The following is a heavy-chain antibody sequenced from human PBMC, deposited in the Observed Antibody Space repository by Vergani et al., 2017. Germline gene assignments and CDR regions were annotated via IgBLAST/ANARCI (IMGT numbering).Heavy chain of an antibody. V-gene: IGHV3-9*01. CDR1: GFSFDDYD. Sequence: EVQLVESGRGLVQPGRSLRLSCAASGFSFDDYDMHWVRQAPGKGLEWVSGISWNSATIGYGASVKGRFTISRDNAKSALHLQMNRLKLKDTALYYCGTCYYHSGNWYVEYWGKGTLVPVSS. J-gene: IGHJ4*02. CDR2: ISWNSATI. D-gene: IGHD1-26*01. CDR3: GTCYYHSGNWYVEY.